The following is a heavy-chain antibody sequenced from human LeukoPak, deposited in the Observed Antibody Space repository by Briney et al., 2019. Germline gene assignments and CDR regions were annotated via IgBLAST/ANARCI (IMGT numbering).Heavy chain of an antibody. CDR3: ASIHQVRGTDTFDI. V-gene: IGHV4-34*01. J-gene: IGHJ3*02. CDR2: INQSRSS. Sequence: SETLSLTCAVYGGSFSDYFWSWVRQPPGKGLEWIGEINQSRSSTYNPSLKSRVSMSVDTSKNQLSLKMTSVTAADTAVYYCASIHQVRGTDTFDIWGQGTMVTVSS. CDR1: GGSFSDYF. D-gene: IGHD3-10*01.